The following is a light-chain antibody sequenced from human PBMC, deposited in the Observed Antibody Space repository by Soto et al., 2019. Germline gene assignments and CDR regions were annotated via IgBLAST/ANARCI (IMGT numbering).Light chain of an antibody. CDR3: HQAATFPRT. Sequence: DIQMTQSPSSVSASVGDRVIITCRASQDIDSWLAWYQQKPGKPPKLLIYTASTLHTGVPSRFSGSGSGTDFTLSISSLQPEDFATYYCHQAATFPRTFGPGTEVEIK. V-gene: IGKV1-12*01. J-gene: IGKJ1*01. CDR1: QDIDSW. CDR2: TAS.